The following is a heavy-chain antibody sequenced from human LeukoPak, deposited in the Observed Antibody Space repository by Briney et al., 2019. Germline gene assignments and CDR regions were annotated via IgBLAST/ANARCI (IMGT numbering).Heavy chain of an antibody. CDR3: AKPDDYSNYFDY. J-gene: IGHJ4*02. Sequence: PGGSLRLSCAASGFTFSSYAMSWVRQAPGKGLEWVSAISGSGGSTYYADSVKGRFAISRDNSKNTLYLQMNSLRAEDTAVYYCAKPDDYSNYFDYCGQGTLFTVSS. V-gene: IGHV3-23*01. CDR1: GFTFSSYA. CDR2: ISGSGGST. D-gene: IGHD4-11*01.